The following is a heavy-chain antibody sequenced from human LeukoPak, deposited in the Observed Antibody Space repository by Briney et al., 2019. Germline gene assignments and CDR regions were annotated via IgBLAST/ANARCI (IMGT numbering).Heavy chain of an antibody. CDR1: RYTLTDLS. J-gene: IGHJ4*02. D-gene: IGHD3-16*01. CDR2: FDPEDGET. Sequence: ASVKVSCKVSRYTLTDLSIYWVRQVPGKGLELLGRFDPEDGETIYGQQFQSRVTLTEDTSTDSAYMDLKNLRSEDTAVYYCATGIMIPAGFDYWGQGTLVTVSS. V-gene: IGHV1-24*01. CDR3: ATGIMIPAGFDY.